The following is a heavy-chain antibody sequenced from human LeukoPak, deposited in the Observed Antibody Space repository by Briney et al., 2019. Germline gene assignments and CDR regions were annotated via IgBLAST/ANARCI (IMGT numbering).Heavy chain of an antibody. CDR2: ISSSSSTI. Sequence: GGSLRLSCAASGFTFSSYSMDWVRQAPGKGLEWVSYISSSSSTIYYADSVKGRFTISRDNAKNSLYLQMNSLRAEDTAVYYCAKSGGIQLWSPVGDYWGQGTLVTVSS. D-gene: IGHD5-18*01. J-gene: IGHJ4*02. CDR1: GFTFSSYS. CDR3: AKSGGIQLWSPVGDY. V-gene: IGHV3-48*01.